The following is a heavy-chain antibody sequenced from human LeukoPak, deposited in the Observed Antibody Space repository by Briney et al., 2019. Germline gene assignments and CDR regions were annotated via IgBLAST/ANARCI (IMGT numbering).Heavy chain of an antibody. CDR2: ICGSGGTT. CDR3: AKHRASGMWSDFDY. Sequence: GGSLRLSCAASGFTFSSYSMDWVRQAPGKGLEWVSSICGSGGTTYYADSVQGRFTISRDNSKNTLYLQMNSLRAEDTASYYCAKHRASGMWSDFDYWGQGTLVTVSS. D-gene: IGHD3-10*01. CDR1: GFTFSSYS. J-gene: IGHJ4*02. V-gene: IGHV3-23*01.